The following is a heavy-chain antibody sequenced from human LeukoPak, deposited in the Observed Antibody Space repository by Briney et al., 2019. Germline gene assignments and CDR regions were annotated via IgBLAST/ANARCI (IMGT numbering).Heavy chain of an antibody. D-gene: IGHD1-1*01. CDR3: ARHRWDGTFNFDY. V-gene: IGHV4-39*01. CDR2: IYYSGRT. J-gene: IGHJ4*02. CDR1: GGSISSSSDF. Sequence: SETLSLTCTVSGGSISSSSDFWGWVRQPPGKGLEWIGSIYYSGRTYNNPSLKSRVTISVDTSKNQFSLKLSSVTAADTAVYYCARHRWDGTFNFDYWGQGTLVPVSS.